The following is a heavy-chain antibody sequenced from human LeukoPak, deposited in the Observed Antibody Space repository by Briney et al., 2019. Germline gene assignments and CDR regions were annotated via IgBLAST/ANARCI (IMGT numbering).Heavy chain of an antibody. D-gene: IGHD5-24*01. J-gene: IGHJ4*02. V-gene: IGHV4-34*01. CDR2: ISHSGST. CDR1: GGSFSGYY. CDR3: ARSGDGYNYGDY. Sequence: PSETLSLTCAVYGGSFSGYYWSWIRQPPGKGLEWIGEISHSGSTNYNPSLKSRVTISVDTSKNQFSLKLSSVTAADTAVYYCARSGDGYNYGDYWGQGTLVTVSS.